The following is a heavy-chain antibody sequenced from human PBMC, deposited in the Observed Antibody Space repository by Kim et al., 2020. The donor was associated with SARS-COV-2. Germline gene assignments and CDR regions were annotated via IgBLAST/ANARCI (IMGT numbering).Heavy chain of an antibody. J-gene: IGHJ6*02. Sequence: SETLSLTCTVSGGSISSYYWSWIWQPQGTGLEWIGYIYYSGSTNYNPTLNSRVTIPVDTSKNQFSLKLSPVTAAATAVYYCARVPYDTLTGTERGYYYYGMYVCGQGATFTVSS. V-gene: IGHV4-59*01. D-gene: IGHD3-9*01. CDR2: IYYSGST. CDR1: GGSISSYY. CDR3: ARVPYDTLTGTERGYYYYGMYV.